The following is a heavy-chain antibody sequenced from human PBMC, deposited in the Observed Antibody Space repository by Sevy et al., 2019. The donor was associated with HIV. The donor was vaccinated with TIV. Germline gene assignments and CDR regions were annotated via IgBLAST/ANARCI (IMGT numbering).Heavy chain of an antibody. CDR2: IGTAGDT. D-gene: IGHD3-22*01. CDR1: GFTFSSYD. CDR3: ARVRNYYDSSGYYYGYYYGMDV. V-gene: IGHV3-13*01. Sequence: GGSLRLSCAASGFTFSSYDMHWVRQATGKGLEWVSAIGTAGDTYYPGSVKGRFTISRENAKNSLYLQMNSLRAGDTAVYYCARVRNYYDSSGYYYGYYYGMDVWGHGTTVTVSS. J-gene: IGHJ6*02.